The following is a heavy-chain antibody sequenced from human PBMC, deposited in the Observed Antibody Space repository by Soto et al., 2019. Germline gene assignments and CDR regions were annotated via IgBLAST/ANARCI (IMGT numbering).Heavy chain of an antibody. J-gene: IGHJ4*02. V-gene: IGHV4-39*01. CDR3: ARQLVSGSAPDFDY. CDR2: IYYSGST. Sequence: QLQLQESGPGLVKPSENLSLTCTVSGGSISSSSYYWGWIRQPPGKGLEWIGSIYYSGSTYYNPSLKSRVTISVDTSKNQFSLKLSSVTAADTAVYYCARQLVSGSAPDFDYWGQGTLVTVSS. D-gene: IGHD3-10*01. CDR1: GGSISSSSYY.